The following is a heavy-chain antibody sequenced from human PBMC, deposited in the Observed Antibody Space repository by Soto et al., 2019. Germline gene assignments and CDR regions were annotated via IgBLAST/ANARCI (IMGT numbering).Heavy chain of an antibody. J-gene: IGHJ4*02. Sequence: GASVKVSCRASGGTFSSYAISWVRQAPGQGLEWMGGIIPIFGTANYAQKFQGRVTITADESTSTAYLQWSSLKASDTAMYYCARLGAVAGRDYFDYWGQGTLVTVSS. CDR1: GGTFSSYA. D-gene: IGHD6-19*01. CDR3: ARLGAVAGRDYFDY. CDR2: IIPIFGTA. V-gene: IGHV1-69*13.